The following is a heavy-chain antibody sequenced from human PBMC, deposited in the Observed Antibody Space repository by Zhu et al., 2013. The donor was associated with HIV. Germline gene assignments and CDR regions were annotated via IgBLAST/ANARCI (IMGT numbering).Heavy chain of an antibody. CDR1: GYTFTGYY. J-gene: IGHJ4*02. CDR2: INVNSGGT. D-gene: IGHD5-12*01. V-gene: IGHV1-2*02. Sequence: QVQLVQSGAEVKKPGASVKVSCKASGYTFTGYYMHWVRQAPGQGLEWMGWINVNSGGTKYAQKFQGRVTMTGDTSISTAYMELSNLRSDDTAVYYCARDGAVATSISHIFDYWGQGTLVTVSS. CDR3: ARDGAVATSISHIFDY.